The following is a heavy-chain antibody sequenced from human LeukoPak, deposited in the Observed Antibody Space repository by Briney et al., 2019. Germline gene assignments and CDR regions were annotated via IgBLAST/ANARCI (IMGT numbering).Heavy chain of an antibody. J-gene: IGHJ6*02. V-gene: IGHV4-59*01. D-gene: IGHD3-22*01. CDR3: ARGAYNSSGYYWVGYYGMDV. CDR1: GGSISSYY. Sequence: SETLSLTCTVSGGSISSYYWSWLRQPPAKGLEWIGYIYYSGSTNYNPSLQSRVTISVDTSKNQFSLKLSSVTAADTAGYYCARGAYNSSGYYWVGYYGMDVWGQGTTVTVSS. CDR2: IYYSGST.